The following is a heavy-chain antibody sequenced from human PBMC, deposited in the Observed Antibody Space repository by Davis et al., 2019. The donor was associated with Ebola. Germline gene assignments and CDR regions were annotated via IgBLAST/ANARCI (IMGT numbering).Heavy chain of an antibody. CDR1: GYTFTNYD. V-gene: IGHV1-8*01. J-gene: IGHJ6*02. CDR2: MNPNSGNT. Sequence: ASVKVSCKASGYTFTNYDINWVRQATGQGLEWMGWMNPNSGNTGYAQKFQGRVTMTRNTSISTAYMELSSLRSKDTAVYYCARDRGRYYGMDVWGQGTTVTVSS. CDR3: ARDRGRYYGMDV.